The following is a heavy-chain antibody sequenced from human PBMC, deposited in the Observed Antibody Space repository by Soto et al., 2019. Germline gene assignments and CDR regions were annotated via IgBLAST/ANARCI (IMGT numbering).Heavy chain of an antibody. CDR3: AHTVTYYDYIWGSYRRSDAFDI. CDR2: IYWDDDK. Sequence: QITLKESGPTLVKPTQTLTLTCTFSGFSLSTSGVGVGWIRQPPGKALAWLALIYWDDDKRYSPSLKSRLTITKDTTKNQVVLTMTNMDPVDTATYYCAHTVTYYDYIWGSYRRSDAFDIWGQGTMVTVSS. J-gene: IGHJ3*02. V-gene: IGHV2-5*02. CDR1: GFSLSTSGVG. D-gene: IGHD3-16*02.